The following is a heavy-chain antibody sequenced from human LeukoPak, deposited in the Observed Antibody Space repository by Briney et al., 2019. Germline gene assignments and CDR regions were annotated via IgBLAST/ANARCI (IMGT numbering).Heavy chain of an antibody. D-gene: IGHD3-10*01. CDR3: AREGVPALFGY. CDR1: GFTFSSYA. J-gene: IGHJ4*02. Sequence: GGSLRLSCAASGFTFSSYAIHWVRQAPGKGLEWVAVISYDGSNKYYADSVKGRFTISRDNSKNTLYLQMNSLRAEDTAVYYCAREGVPALFGYWGQGTLVTVSS. V-gene: IGHV3-30-3*01. CDR2: ISYDGSNK.